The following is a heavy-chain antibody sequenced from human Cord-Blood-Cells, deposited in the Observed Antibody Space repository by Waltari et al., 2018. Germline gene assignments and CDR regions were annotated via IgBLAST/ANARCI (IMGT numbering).Heavy chain of an antibody. J-gene: IGHJ4*02. CDR1: GGSISSSSYY. Sequence: QLQLQESGPGLVKPSETLSLTCTVSGGSISSSSYYWGWIRQPPGKGLEWIGSIYYIRSTYYNPALKSRVTISVDTSKNQFSLKLSSVTAADTAVYYCARTSMPRIAARPNGGFDYWGQGTLVTVSS. D-gene: IGHD6-6*01. V-gene: IGHV4-39*01. CDR2: IYYIRST. CDR3: ARTSMPRIAARPNGGFDY.